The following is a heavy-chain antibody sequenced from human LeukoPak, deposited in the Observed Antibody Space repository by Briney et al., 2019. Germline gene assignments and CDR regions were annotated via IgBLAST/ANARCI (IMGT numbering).Heavy chain of an antibody. V-gene: IGHV3-23*01. CDR2: ISGSGGST. CDR1: GFTFSSYA. D-gene: IGHD1-26*01. CDR3: AKAQGGATFEHFDY. Sequence: GGSLRLSCAASGFTFSSYAMSWVRQAPGKGLEWVSAISGSGGSTYYAGSVKGRFTISRDNSKNTLYLQMNSLRAEDTAVYYCAKAQGGATFEHFDYWGQGTLVTVSS. J-gene: IGHJ4*02.